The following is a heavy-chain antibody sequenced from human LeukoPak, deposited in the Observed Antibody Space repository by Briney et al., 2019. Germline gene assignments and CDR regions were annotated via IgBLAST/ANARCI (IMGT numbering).Heavy chain of an antibody. D-gene: IGHD3-22*01. Sequence: GSLRLSCAASGFTFSSYWMSWIRQPPGKGLEWIGEINHSGSTNYNPSLKSRVTISVDTSKNQFSLKLSSVTAADTAVYYCARGTYDSSGYYYGEAIYYFDYWGQGTLVTVSS. J-gene: IGHJ4*02. CDR1: GFTFSSYW. CDR2: INHSGST. V-gene: IGHV4-34*01. CDR3: ARGTYDSSGYYYGEAIYYFDY.